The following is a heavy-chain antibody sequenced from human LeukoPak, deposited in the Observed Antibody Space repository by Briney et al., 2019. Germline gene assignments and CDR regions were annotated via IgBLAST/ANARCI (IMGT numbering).Heavy chain of an antibody. D-gene: IGHD1-26*01. CDR1: GYTFTSYG. J-gene: IGHJ4*02. CDR2: ISAYNGNT. Sequence: ASVKVSCKASGYTFTSYGISWVRQAPGQGLEWMGWISAYNGNTNYAQKLQGRVTMTTDTSTSTAYMELRSLRSDDTAVYHCVAVSGSYYYFDYWGQGTLVTVSS. V-gene: IGHV1-18*01. CDR3: VAVSGSYYYFDY.